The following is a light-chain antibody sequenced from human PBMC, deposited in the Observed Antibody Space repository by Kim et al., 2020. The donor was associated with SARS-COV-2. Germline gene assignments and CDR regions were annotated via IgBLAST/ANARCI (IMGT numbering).Light chain of an antibody. J-gene: IGKJ2*01. CDR2: GAS. CDR1: QSINSNY. V-gene: IGKV3-20*01. Sequence: EIVLTQSPGTLSLSPGERATLSCRASQSINSNYLAWYQQNPGQAPRLLIYGASTRATGIPDRFSGSGSGTDFTLTISRLEPEDFAVYYCQQYGSSPYTFGQETKLEIK. CDR3: QQYGSSPYT.